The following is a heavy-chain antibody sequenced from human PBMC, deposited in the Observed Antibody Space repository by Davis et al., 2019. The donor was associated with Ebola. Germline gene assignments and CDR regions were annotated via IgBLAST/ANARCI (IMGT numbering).Heavy chain of an antibody. J-gene: IGHJ5*02. Sequence: MPSETLSLTCTVSGGTISSSNWWRGVRQPPGSGLAWIGSIYYSGSTYYNPSLKSRVTISVDTSKNQFSLKLSSVTAADTAVYYCARLRGGFGEFNWFDPWGQGTLVTVSS. D-gene: IGHD3-10*01. V-gene: IGHV4-39*01. CDR3: ARLRGGFGEFNWFDP. CDR2: IYYSGST. CDR1: GGTISSSNW.